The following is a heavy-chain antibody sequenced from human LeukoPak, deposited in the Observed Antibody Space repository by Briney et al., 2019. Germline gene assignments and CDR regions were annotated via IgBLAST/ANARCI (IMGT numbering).Heavy chain of an antibody. CDR2: IYTSGST. Sequence: SETLSLTCTVSGGSISSGSYYWSWIRQPAGKGLEWIGRIYTSGSTNYNPSLKIRVTISVDTSKNQFSLKLSSVTAADTSVYYCAREGSDYDFWSGDHFDYWGQGTLVTVSS. CDR1: GGSISSGSYY. D-gene: IGHD3-3*01. J-gene: IGHJ4*02. CDR3: AREGSDYDFWSGDHFDY. V-gene: IGHV4-61*02.